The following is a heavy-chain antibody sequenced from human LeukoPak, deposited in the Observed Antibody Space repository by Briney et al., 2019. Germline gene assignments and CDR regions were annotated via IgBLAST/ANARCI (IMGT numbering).Heavy chain of an antibody. J-gene: IGHJ4*02. CDR3: ALSIVGATGGPSSIDY. Sequence: SETLSLTCTVSGGSISSYYWSWIRQPPGKGLEWIGYIYYSGSTNYNPSLKSRVTISVDTSKNQFSLKLSSVTAADTAVYYSALSIVGATGGPSSIDYWGQGTLVTVSS. D-gene: IGHD1-26*01. CDR2: IYYSGST. V-gene: IGHV4-59*01. CDR1: GGSISSYY.